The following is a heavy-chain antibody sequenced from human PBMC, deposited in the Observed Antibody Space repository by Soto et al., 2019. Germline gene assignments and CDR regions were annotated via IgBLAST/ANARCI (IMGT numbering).Heavy chain of an antibody. CDR1: GFTFTSSA. D-gene: IGHD3-22*01. CDR2: IVVGSGNT. Sequence: SVKVSCKASGFTFTSSAVQWVRQARGQRLEWIGWIVVGSGNTNYAQKFQERVTITRDMSTSTAYMELSSLRSEDTAVYYCARPYSSGFSYYGMDVWGQGTTVTVSS. CDR3: ARPYSSGFSYYGMDV. V-gene: IGHV1-58*01. J-gene: IGHJ6*02.